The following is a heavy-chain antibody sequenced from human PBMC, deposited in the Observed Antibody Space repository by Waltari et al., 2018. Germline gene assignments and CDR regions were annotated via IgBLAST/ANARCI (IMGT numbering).Heavy chain of an antibody. CDR1: GYTLTELS. CDR2: FDQEEGKT. Sequence: QVQLVQSGAEVKKPGASVKVSCKVSGYTLTELSMHWVRQAPGKWLEWRGGFDQEEGKTIYAQKVQGRVTMTEDTSTDTAYMELSSLRSEDTAVYYCATRIPTYYYDSSGYYGPDYWGQGTLVTVSS. CDR3: ATRIPTYYYDSSGYYGPDY. D-gene: IGHD3-22*01. J-gene: IGHJ4*02. V-gene: IGHV1-24*01.